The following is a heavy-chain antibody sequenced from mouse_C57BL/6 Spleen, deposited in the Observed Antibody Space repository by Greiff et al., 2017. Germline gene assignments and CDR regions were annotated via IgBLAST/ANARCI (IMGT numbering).Heavy chain of an antibody. J-gene: IGHJ4*01. CDR3: ARAEGNQGYYAMDY. D-gene: IGHD2-1*01. CDR1: GYTFTSYW. V-gene: IGHV1-72*01. Sequence: VQLQQSGAELVKPGASVKLSCKASGYTFTSYWMHWVKQRPVRGLEWIGWIDPYSGGTKYNEKFKSKATLTVDKPSSTAYMQLSSLTSEDSAVYYCARAEGNQGYYAMDYWGRGTSVTVSS. CDR2: IDPYSGGT.